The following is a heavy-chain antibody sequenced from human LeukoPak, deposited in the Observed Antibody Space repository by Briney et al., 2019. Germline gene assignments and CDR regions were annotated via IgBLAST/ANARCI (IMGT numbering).Heavy chain of an antibody. CDR1: GYTFTDYY. D-gene: IGHD3-22*01. CDR3: ARAYYYDSSGYPSTLWY. V-gene: IGHV1-69-2*01. CDR2: VDPEDGET. Sequence: ASVKISCKVSGYTFTDYYMHWVQQAPGKGLEWMGLVDPEDGETIYAEKFQGRVTITADTSTDTAYMELRSLRSDDTAVYYCARAYYYDSSGYPSTLWYWGQGTLVTVSS. J-gene: IGHJ4*02.